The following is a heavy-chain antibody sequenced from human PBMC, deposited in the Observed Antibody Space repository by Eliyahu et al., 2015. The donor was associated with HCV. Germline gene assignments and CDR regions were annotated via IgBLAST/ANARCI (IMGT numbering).Heavy chain of an antibody. CDR2: INPNSGGT. D-gene: IGHD3-9*01. CDR3: ARGYDILTGYSLPYGLDV. Sequence: QVQLVQSGAEVKKPGASVKVSCKXSGYSFTAYFRHWVRQAPGQGLEWMGWINPNSGGTNYAQKFQDWVTMTRDTSITTAYMELTRLRSDDTAVYYCARGYDILTGYSLPYGLDVWGQGTTVTVSS. V-gene: IGHV1-2*04. CDR1: GYSFTAYF. J-gene: IGHJ6*02.